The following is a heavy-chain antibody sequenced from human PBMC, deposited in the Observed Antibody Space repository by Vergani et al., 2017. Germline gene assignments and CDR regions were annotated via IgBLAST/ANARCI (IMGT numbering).Heavy chain of an antibody. CDR3: ARDIGTMVRGDECYFDY. D-gene: IGHD3-10*01. Sequence: QVQLVESGGGVVQPGRSLRLSCAASGFTFSSYGMHWVRQAPGKGLEWVAVIWYDGSNKYYADSVKGRFTISRDNSKNTLYLQMNSLRAEDAAVYYCARDIGTMVRGDECYFDYWGQGTLVTVSS. J-gene: IGHJ4*02. CDR2: IWYDGSNK. V-gene: IGHV3-33*01. CDR1: GFTFSSYG.